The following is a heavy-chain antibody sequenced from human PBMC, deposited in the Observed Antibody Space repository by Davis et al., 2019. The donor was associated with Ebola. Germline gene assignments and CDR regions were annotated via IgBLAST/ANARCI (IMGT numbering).Heavy chain of an antibody. Sequence: PGGSLRLSCKGSGYSFTSYWIGWVRQMPGKGLEWMGIIYPGDSDTRYSPSFQGQVTISADKSISTAYLQWSSLKASDTAMYYCARPGRGAAADYYGMDVWGKGTTVTVSS. D-gene: IGHD6-13*01. CDR2: IYPGDSDT. CDR3: ARPGRGAAADYYGMDV. V-gene: IGHV5-51*01. J-gene: IGHJ6*04. CDR1: GYSFTSYW.